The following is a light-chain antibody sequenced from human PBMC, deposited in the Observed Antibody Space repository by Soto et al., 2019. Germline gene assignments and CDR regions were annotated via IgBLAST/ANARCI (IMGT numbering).Light chain of an antibody. CDR1: SSDVGGYNA. CDR2: GVN. J-gene: IGLJ1*01. V-gene: IGLV2-14*01. CDR3: ASYATGGAYV. Sequence: QSALTQPASVSGSPGQSITLSCTGTSSDVGGYNAVSWYQQHPGKAPKLMIFGVNERPSGVSNRFSGSKSGNTASLTISGLQAEDEADYYCASYATGGAYVFGTAPKVTVL.